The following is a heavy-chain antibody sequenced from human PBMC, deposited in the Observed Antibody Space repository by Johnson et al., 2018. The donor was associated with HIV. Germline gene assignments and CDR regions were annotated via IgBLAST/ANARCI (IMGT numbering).Heavy chain of an antibody. CDR3: ARGRKTVTTVRPSAFDI. J-gene: IGHJ3*02. CDR1: GFTVSSNY. D-gene: IGHD4-17*01. Sequence: VQLVESGGSVVRPGGSLRLSCAASGFTVSSNYMSWVRQAPGKGLEWVSVIYSGGSTYYADSVKGRFTISRDNSKNTLYLQMNSLRAEDTAVYYCARGRKTVTTVRPSAFDIWGQGTMVTVSS. V-gene: IGHV3-66*02. CDR2: IYSGGST.